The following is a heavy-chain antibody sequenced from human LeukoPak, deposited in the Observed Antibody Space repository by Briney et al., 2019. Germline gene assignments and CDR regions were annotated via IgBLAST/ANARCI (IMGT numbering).Heavy chain of an antibody. V-gene: IGHV3-33*01. D-gene: IGHD3-9*01. J-gene: IGHJ4*02. CDR2: IWCDGSNK. CDR1: GFTFSSYG. CDR3: ARDFDILTGSDDDYFDY. Sequence: GGSLRLSCAASGFTFSSYGMHWVRQAPGKGLEWVAVIWCDGSNKYYADSVKGRSTISRDNSKDTLYLQMNSLRAEDTAVYYCARDFDILTGSDDDYFDYWGQGTLVTVSS.